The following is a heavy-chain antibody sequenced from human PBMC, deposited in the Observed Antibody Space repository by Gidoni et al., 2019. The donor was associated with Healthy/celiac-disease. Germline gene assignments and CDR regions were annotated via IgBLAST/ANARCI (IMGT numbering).Heavy chain of an antibody. Sequence: QVQLQESGPGLVKPSETLSLTCTVPGGSISLYYWSWIRQPPGKGLEWIGYIYYSGSTNYNPSLKSRVTISVDTSKNQFSLKLSSVTAADTAVYYCARHPPYSGYDLLAWFDPWGQGTLVTVSS. D-gene: IGHD5-12*01. J-gene: IGHJ5*02. V-gene: IGHV4-59*08. CDR2: IYYSGST. CDR3: ARHPPYSGYDLLAWFDP. CDR1: GGSISLYY.